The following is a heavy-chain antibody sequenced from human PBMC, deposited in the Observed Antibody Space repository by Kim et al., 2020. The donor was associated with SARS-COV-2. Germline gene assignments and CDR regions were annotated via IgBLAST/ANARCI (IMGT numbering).Heavy chain of an antibody. CDR1: GFTVSSNY. D-gene: IGHD6-13*01. CDR2: IYSGGST. Sequence: GGSLRLSCAASGFTVSSNYMSWVRQAPGKGLEWVSVIYSGGSTYYADSVKGRFTISRHNSKNTLYLQMNSLRAEDTAVYYCARDSRTLPLVRGYYYGMDVWGQGTTVTVSS. CDR3: ARDSRTLPLVRGYYYGMDV. V-gene: IGHV3-53*04. J-gene: IGHJ6*02.